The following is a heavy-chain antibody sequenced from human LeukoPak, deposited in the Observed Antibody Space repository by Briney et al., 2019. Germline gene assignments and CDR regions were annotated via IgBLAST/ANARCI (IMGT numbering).Heavy chain of an antibody. CDR1: GFTFSAYA. CDR2: IRGGGGSA. J-gene: IGHJ3*02. V-gene: IGHV3-23*01. CDR3: ARDPNGDHIGAFDM. Sequence: TGGSLRLSWTASGFTFSAYAMMWVRQAPGKGPEWVSAIRGGGGSAFYADSVKGRFTISRDNSKYTLFLQMNSLRAEDTAVYYCARDPNGDHIGAFDMWGPGTMVTVSS. D-gene: IGHD4-17*01.